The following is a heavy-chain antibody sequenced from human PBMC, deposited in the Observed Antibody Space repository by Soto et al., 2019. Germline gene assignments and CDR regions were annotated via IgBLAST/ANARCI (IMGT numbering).Heavy chain of an antibody. V-gene: IGHV1-3*01. D-gene: IGHD3-9*01. CDR1: GYTFTSYA. Sequence: ASVKVSCKASGYTFTSYAMHWVRQAPGQRLEWMGWINAGNGNTKYSQKFQGRVTITRDTSASTAYMELSSLRSEDTAVYYCARYRDYDILTGSRYYYYGMDVWGQGTTVTVSS. J-gene: IGHJ6*02. CDR3: ARYRDYDILTGSRYYYYGMDV. CDR2: INAGNGNT.